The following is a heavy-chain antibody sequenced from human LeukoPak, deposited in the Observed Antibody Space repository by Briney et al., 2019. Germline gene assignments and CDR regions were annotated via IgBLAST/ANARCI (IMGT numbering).Heavy chain of an antibody. D-gene: IGHD6-6*01. J-gene: IGHJ4*02. Sequence: PGGSLRLSCAASGFTFSSYGMHWVRQAPGKGLEWVAVIWYDGSNKYYADSVKGRFTISRDNAMNSLYLQMNSLRAEDTAVYYCARVGPTYSSSSLPFDYWGQGTLVTVSS. CDR1: GFTFSSYG. V-gene: IGHV3-33*01. CDR2: IWYDGSNK. CDR3: ARVGPTYSSSSLPFDY.